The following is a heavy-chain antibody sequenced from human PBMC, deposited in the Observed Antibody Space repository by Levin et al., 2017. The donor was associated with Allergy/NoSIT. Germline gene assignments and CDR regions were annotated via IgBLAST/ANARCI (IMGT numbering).Heavy chain of an antibody. CDR1: GGSISSRSYG. CDR3: ARRAQYSSRWSFEY. D-gene: IGHD6-13*01. J-gene: IGHJ4*02. Sequence: SETLSLTCTVSGGSISSRSYGWGWIRQSPVKGLEWIGTIYYSGTTYYTPTLKSRVTISLDTSKNQFSLNLSSVTAADTAVYYCARRAQYSSRWSFEYWGQGTLVTVSS. V-gene: IGHV4-39*01. CDR2: IYYSGTT.